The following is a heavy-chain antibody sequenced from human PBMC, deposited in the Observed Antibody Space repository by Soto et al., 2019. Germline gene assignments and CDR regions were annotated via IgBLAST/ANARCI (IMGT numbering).Heavy chain of an antibody. J-gene: IGHJ4*02. CDR2: IYYSGST. CDR3: ARVHPEFGELRVFDY. V-gene: IGHV4-31*02. D-gene: IGHD3-10*01. CDR1: GGSISSGGYY. Sequence: SETLSLTXTVSGGSISSGGYYWSWIRQHPGKGLEWIGYIYYSGSTYYNPSLKSRVTISVDTSKNQFSLKLSSVTAADTAVYYCARVHPEFGELRVFDYWGQGTLVTVSS.